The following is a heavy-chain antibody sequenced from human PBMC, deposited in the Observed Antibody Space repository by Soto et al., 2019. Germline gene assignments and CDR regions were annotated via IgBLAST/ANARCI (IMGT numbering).Heavy chain of an antibody. J-gene: IGHJ4*01. V-gene: IGHV3-30-3*01. D-gene: IGHD6-6*01. Sequence: GGSLRLSCAASGFTFSFYALHWVRQAPGKGLEWVAVMSYDGSNEYYLDSVKGRFIVSRDNSKNTLYLQMNGLRAEDTAVYYCARGRYSTSGFDYWGHGTLVTVSS. CDR2: MSYDGSNE. CDR1: GFTFSFYA. CDR3: ARGRYSTSGFDY.